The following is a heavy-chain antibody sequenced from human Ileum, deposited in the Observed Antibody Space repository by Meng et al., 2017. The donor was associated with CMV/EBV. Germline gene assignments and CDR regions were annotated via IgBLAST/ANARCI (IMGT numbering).Heavy chain of an antibody. D-gene: IGHD3-3*01. CDR2: ISYDGSNK. CDR3: ARGEVRYYDFWSGPAYY. V-gene: IGHV3-30*04. CDR1: GFTFSSYA. J-gene: IGHJ4*02. Sequence: GESLKISCAASGFTFSSYAMHWVRQAPGKGLEWVAVISYDGSNKYYADSVEGRFTISRDNSKNTLYLQMNSLRAEDTAVYYCARGEVRYYDFWSGPAYYWGQGTLVTVSS.